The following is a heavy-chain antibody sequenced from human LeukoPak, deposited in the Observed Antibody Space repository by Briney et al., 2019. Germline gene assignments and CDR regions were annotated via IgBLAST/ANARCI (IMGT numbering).Heavy chain of an antibody. CDR3: ARDKIVGATYFDY. Sequence: GGSLRLSCAASGFTFSSYWMSWVHQAPGKGLEWVANIKQDVSEIYYVDSVKGRFTISRDNTKNSLYLQMNSPRAEDTAVYYCARDKIVGATYFDYWGQGTLVTVSS. J-gene: IGHJ4*02. CDR2: IKQDVSEI. CDR1: GFTFSSYW. V-gene: IGHV3-7*01. D-gene: IGHD1-26*01.